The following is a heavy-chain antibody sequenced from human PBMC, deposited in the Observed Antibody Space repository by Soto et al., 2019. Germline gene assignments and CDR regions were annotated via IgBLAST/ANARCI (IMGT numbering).Heavy chain of an antibody. CDR3: ARDSGEQLVLLGFYYYYMVV. J-gene: IGHJ6*03. D-gene: IGHD6-6*01. CDR2: ILSSSGSI. V-gene: IGHV3-21*01. Sequence: PGGSLRLSCAASGVTFSSFSFNWVRQAPGKGLEWVSFILSSSGSIYYADSVKGRFTISRDNAKNSLYLQMNSLKDEDTAVYYCARDSGEQLVLLGFYYYYMVVWCKGTTVSVSS. CDR1: GVTFSSFS.